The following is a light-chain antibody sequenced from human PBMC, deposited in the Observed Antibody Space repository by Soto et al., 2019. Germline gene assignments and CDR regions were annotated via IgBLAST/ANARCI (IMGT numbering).Light chain of an antibody. CDR2: DAS. J-gene: IGKJ1*01. Sequence: VLTHSACTLSLSPGERATLSCRASQSVGTYLAWYQQKPGQAPRLLIYDASNRATGIAPRFRDSGYGTDFNLTISSLETEDFAVYYCQQRSNWPRTFGQGTKVDIK. V-gene: IGKV3-11*01. CDR3: QQRSNWPRT. CDR1: QSVGTY.